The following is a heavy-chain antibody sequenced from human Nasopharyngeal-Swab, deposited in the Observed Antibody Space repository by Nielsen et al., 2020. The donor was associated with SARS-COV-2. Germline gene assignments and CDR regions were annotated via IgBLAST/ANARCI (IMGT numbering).Heavy chain of an antibody. Sequence: SETLSLTCTVSGGSISSYYWSRIRQPPGKGLEWIGEIKHRRSTNYNPSLKSRVTISVDTSKNQFSLKLNSVTAADTAVYYCAGVPSSSMSYWFDPWGQGTLVTVSS. V-gene: IGHV4-34*01. J-gene: IGHJ5*02. CDR1: GGSISSYY. CDR2: IKHRRST. D-gene: IGHD6-6*01. CDR3: AGVPSSSMSYWFDP.